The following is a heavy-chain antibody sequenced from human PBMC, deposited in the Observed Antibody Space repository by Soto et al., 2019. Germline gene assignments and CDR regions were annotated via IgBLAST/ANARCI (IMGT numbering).Heavy chain of an antibody. D-gene: IGHD3-22*01. Sequence: GGSLRLSCAASGFTFSSYWMHWVRQSPGKGLVWVSRINSNGRSTSYADSVKGRFTISRDNAKNTLYLQMNSLRAEDTAVYYCVRDYYDSSSYLNWFDPWGQGTLVTVSS. CDR1: GFTFSSYW. CDR2: INSNGRST. V-gene: IGHV3-74*01. J-gene: IGHJ5*02. CDR3: VRDYYDSSSYLNWFDP.